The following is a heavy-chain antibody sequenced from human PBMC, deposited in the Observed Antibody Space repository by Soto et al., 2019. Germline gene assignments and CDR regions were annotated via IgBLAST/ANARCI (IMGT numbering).Heavy chain of an antibody. CDR3: ARDAQLSDSSGYHHADFDY. CDR1: GGTFSSYA. J-gene: IGHJ4*02. CDR2: IIPIFGTA. D-gene: IGHD3-22*01. V-gene: IGHV1-69*13. Sequence: SVKVSCKASGGTFSSYAISWVRQAPGQGLEWMGGIIPIFGTANYAQKFQGRVTITADESTSTAYMELSSLRSEDTAVYYCARDAQLSDSSGYHHADFDYWGQGTLVTVSS.